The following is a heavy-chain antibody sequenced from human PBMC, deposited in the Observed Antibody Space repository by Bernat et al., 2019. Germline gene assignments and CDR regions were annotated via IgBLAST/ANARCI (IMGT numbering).Heavy chain of an antibody. CDR3: ARGASSSSYYYYMDV. D-gene: IGHD6-6*01. CDR1: GGSFSGYY. Sequence: QVQLQQWGAGLLKPSETLSLTCAVYGGSFSGYYWSWIRQPPGKGLEWIGEINHSGSTNYNPSLKSRVTISVDTSKNQFSLKLSSVTAADTAVYYCARGASSSSYYYYMDVWAKGPRSPSP. V-gene: IGHV4-34*01. CDR2: INHSGST. J-gene: IGHJ6*03.